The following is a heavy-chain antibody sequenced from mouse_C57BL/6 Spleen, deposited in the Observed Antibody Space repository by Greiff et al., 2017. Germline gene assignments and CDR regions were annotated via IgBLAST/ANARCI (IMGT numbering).Heavy chain of an antibody. J-gene: IGHJ4*01. V-gene: IGHV5-17*01. CDR3: ATGGYYGSSPINY. CDR2: ISSGSSTI. D-gene: IGHD1-1*01. Sequence: EVMLVESGGGLVKPGGSLKLSCAASGFTFSDYGMHWVRQAPEEGLEWVAYISSGSSTIYYADTVKGRFTISRDNAKNTLFLQMTSLRSEDTAMYYCATGGYYGSSPINYWGQGTSVTVSS. CDR1: GFTFSDYG.